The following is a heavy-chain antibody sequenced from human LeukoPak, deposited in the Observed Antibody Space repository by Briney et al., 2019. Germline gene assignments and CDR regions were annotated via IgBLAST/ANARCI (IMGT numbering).Heavy chain of an antibody. V-gene: IGHV3-23*01. CDR2: ISPGGSP. D-gene: IGHD5-12*01. Sequence: GGSLRLSCAASGFTSSSNAMGWVRQAPGKGLEWVSAISPGGSPYYADSVKGRFTISRDNSKNTLYLQMNSLRAEDTAVYYCVKRDPYIVATAWGQGTLVTVSS. J-gene: IGHJ5*02. CDR1: GFTSSSNA. CDR3: VKRDPYIVATA.